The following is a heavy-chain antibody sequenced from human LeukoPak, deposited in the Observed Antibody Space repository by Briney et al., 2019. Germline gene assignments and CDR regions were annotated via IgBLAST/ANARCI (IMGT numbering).Heavy chain of an antibody. CDR1: GGTFSSYT. J-gene: IGHJ4*02. CDR2: IIPILGIA. CDR3: ARALGYIDY. V-gene: IGHV1-69*02. D-gene: IGHD3-16*02. Sequence: ASVKVSCKASGGTFSSYTISWVRQAPGQGLECMGRIIPILGIANYAQKFQGRVTITADRSTSTAYMELSSLRSEDTAVYYCARALGYIDYWGQGTLVTVSS.